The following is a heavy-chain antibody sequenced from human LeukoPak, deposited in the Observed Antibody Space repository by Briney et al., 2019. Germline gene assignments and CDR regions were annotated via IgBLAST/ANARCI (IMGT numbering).Heavy chain of an antibody. CDR1: GFTFSSYA. CDR3: AKNGYSSSSERIYYFDY. J-gene: IGHJ4*02. Sequence: PGGSLRLSCAASGFTFSSYAMSWVRQAPGKGLEWVSAISGSGGSTYYADSMKGRFTISRDNSKNTLYLQMNSLRAEDTAVYYCAKNGYSSSSERIYYFDYWGQGTLVTVSS. D-gene: IGHD6-6*01. CDR2: ISGSGGST. V-gene: IGHV3-23*01.